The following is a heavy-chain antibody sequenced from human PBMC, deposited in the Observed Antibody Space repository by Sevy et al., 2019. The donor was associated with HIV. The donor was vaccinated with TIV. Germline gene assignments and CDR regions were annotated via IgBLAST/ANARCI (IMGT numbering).Heavy chain of an antibody. J-gene: IGHJ4*02. V-gene: IGHV4-31*03. CDR3: ARRSMVRGVIAYYFDY. Sequence: TLSLTCTVSGGSISSGGYYWSWIRQHPGKGLEWIGYIYYSGSTYYNPSLKSRVTISVDTSKNQFSLKLSSVTAADTAVYYCARRSMVRGVIAYYFDYWGQGTLVTVSS. D-gene: IGHD3-10*01. CDR1: GGSISSGGYY. CDR2: IYYSGST.